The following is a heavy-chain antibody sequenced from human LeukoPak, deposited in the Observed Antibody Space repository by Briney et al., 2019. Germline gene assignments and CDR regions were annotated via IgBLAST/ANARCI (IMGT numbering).Heavy chain of an antibody. D-gene: IGHD6-13*01. J-gene: IGHJ5*02. CDR3: ARLPSSWYEFDP. CDR2: ISAYNGNT. V-gene: IGHV1-18*01. Sequence: ASVKVSCKASGYTFTSYGISWVRQAPGQGLEWMGWISAYNGNTNYAQKLQGRVTMTTDTSTSTAYMELRSLRSDNTAVYYCARLPSSWYEFDPWGQGTLVTVSS. CDR1: GYTFTSYG.